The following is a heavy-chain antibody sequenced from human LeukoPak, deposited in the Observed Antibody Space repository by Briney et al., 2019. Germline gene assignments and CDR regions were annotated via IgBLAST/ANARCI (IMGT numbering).Heavy chain of an antibody. V-gene: IGHV3-23*01. Sequence: GGSLRLSCAASGFTFSSYAMSWVRQAPGKGLEWVSAISGSGGSTYYADSAKGRFTISRDNSKNTLYLQMNSLRAEDTAVYYCAKRVVPAAIMYYFDYWGQGTLVTVSS. CDR2: ISGSGGST. D-gene: IGHD2-2*01. CDR3: AKRVVPAAIMYYFDY. CDR1: GFTFSSYA. J-gene: IGHJ4*02.